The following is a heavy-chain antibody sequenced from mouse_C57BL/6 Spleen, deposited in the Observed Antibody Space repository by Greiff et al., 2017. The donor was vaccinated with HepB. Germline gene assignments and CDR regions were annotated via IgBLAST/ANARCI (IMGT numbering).Heavy chain of an antibody. CDR3: ARSRDWDPYFDY. J-gene: IGHJ2*01. V-gene: IGHV1-69*01. Sequence: VQLQQPGAELVMPGASVKLSCKASGYTFTSYWMHWVKQRPGQGLEWIGEIDPSDSYTNYNQKFKGKSTLTVDKSSSTAYMQLSSLTSEDSAVYYCARSRDWDPYFDYWGQGTTLTVSS. CDR1: GYTFTSYW. CDR2: IDPSDSYT. D-gene: IGHD4-1*01.